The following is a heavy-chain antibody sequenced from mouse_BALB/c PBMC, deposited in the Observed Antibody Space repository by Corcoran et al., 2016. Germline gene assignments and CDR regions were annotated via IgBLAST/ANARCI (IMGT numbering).Heavy chain of an antibody. D-gene: IGHD1-1*01. CDR2: INPNNGGT. J-gene: IGHJ1*01. V-gene: IGHV1-18*01. CDR3: ARDYGSRSWYFDV. CDR1: GYTFTDYN. Sequence: EVLLQQSGPELVKPGASVKIPCKASGYTFTDYNMDWVKQSHGKSLEWIGDINPNNGGTIYNQKFKGKATLTVDKSSSTAYMELRSLTSEDTAVYYCARDYGSRSWYFDVWGAGTTATVSS.